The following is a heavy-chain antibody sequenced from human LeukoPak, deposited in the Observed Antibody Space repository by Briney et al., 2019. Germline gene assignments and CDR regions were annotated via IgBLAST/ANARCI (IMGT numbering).Heavy chain of an antibody. J-gene: IGHJ4*02. CDR3: ARGIVVVVGASDHFDY. CDR1: GFTFSTYW. D-gene: IGHD2-15*01. V-gene: IGHV3-7*01. CDR2: ISPDGSDK. Sequence: GGSLRLSCVASGFTFSTYWMNWVRQAPGKGLERVGTISPDGSDKYYVDSAKGRFTISRDNAKTSLYLQINSLRADDTALYFCARGIVVVVGASDHFDYWGQGTLITVSS.